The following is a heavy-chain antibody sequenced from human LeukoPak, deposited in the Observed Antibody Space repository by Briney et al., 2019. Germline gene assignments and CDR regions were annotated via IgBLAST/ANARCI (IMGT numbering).Heavy chain of an antibody. V-gene: IGHV3-7*01. CDR2: IKQDGSEE. D-gene: IGHD2-15*01. Sequence: GGSLRLPCEASGFTFSSYWMSWVRQTPGKGLEWVANIKQDGSEEYYVDSVKGRFTISRDKARTSLYLQMNSLRADDTAVYYCARRCGGGSCFSYWGQGTLVTVSS. CDR1: GFTFSSYW. J-gene: IGHJ4*02. CDR3: ARRCGGGSCFSY.